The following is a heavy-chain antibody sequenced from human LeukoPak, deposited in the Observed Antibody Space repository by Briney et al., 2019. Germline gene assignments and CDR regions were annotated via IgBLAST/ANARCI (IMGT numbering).Heavy chain of an antibody. V-gene: IGHV1-46*01. CDR2: INPSGGST. CDR3: ARQPYNYPFDY. J-gene: IGHJ4*02. D-gene: IGHD5-24*01. CDR1: GYTFTSYY. Sequence: ASVKVSCKASGYTFTSYYMHWVRQAPGQGLEWMGIINPSGGSTSYAQKFQGRVTMTRDTSTSTVYMELSSLRSDDTAIYYCARQPYNYPFDYWGQGTLVTVSS.